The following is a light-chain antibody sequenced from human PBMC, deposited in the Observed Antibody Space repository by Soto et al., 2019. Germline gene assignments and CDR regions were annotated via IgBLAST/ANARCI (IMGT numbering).Light chain of an antibody. J-gene: IGKJ1*01. CDR2: DAS. CDR3: QQYNSYSWT. Sequence: DIQMTQSPSTLSASVGDRVTITCRASESISTWLAWYQQKPGKAPKLLIYDASSLKSGVPSRFIGSGSGTEFTLTISSLQPDDFATYYCQQYNSYSWTFGQGTKVEIK. V-gene: IGKV1-5*01. CDR1: ESISTW.